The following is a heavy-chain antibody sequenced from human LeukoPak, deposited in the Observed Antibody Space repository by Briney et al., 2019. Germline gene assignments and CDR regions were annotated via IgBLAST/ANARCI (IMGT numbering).Heavy chain of an antibody. CDR3: ARVIDSSGYNAIDI. V-gene: IGHV3-21*01. CDR2: ISSSSSYI. CDR1: GFTFSSYS. D-gene: IGHD3-22*01. Sequence: GGSLRPSCAASGFTFSSYSMNWVRQAPGKGLEWVSSISSSSSYIYYADSVKGRFTISRDNAKNSLYLQMNSLRAEDTAVYYCARVIDSSGYNAIDIWGQGTMVTVSS. J-gene: IGHJ3*02.